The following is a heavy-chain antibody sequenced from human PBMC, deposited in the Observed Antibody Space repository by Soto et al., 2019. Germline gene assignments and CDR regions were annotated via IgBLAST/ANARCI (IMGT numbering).Heavy chain of an antibody. Sequence: GGSLRLSCAASGSAFRTHGMHWVRQAPGKGLEWVAVIWGDGSKKYYADSVKGRFTISKDNSKNTLFLQMNTLRAEDTAVYYCARGAVVAGDFDYWGQGTLVTVSS. V-gene: IGHV3-33*01. J-gene: IGHJ4*02. CDR2: IWGDGSKK. CDR3: ARGAVVAGDFDY. CDR1: GSAFRTHG. D-gene: IGHD2-15*01.